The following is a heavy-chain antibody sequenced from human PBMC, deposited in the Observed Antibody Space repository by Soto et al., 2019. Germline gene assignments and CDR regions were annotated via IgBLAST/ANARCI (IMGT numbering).Heavy chain of an antibody. Sequence: PLSLTSSVSGGTSGSGSYYWIWIRQPPGKGLEWIGSIYYSGSTYYNPSLKSRVTISVDTSKNQFSLKLSSVTAADTAVYYFAREAPGIVGANWFDPWGQGTLVTVSS. J-gene: IGHJ5*02. V-gene: IGHV4-39*07. CDR3: AREAPGIVGANWFDP. D-gene: IGHD1-26*01. CDR2: IYYSGST. CDR1: GGTSGSGSYY.